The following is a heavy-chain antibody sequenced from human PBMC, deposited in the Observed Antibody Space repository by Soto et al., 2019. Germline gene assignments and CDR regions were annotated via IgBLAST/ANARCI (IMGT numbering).Heavy chain of an antibody. V-gene: IGHV1-69*06. CDR1: GGTFSSYA. D-gene: IGHD6-6*01. CDR3: ANSIAARSYYYYGMGV. CDR2: IIPIFGTA. Sequence: SVKVSCKASGGTFSSYAISWVRQAPGQGLEWMGGIIPIFGTANYAQKFQGRVTITADKSTSTAYMELSSLRSEDTAVYYCANSIAARSYYYYGMGVWGQGTTVTVSS. J-gene: IGHJ6*02.